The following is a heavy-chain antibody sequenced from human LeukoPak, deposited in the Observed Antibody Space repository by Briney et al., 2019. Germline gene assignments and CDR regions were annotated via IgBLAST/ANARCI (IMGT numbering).Heavy chain of an antibody. CDR3: ARHSAGYCSGGSCYPFRWSDP. CDR2: IYPGDSDT. V-gene: IGHV5-51*01. D-gene: IGHD2-15*01. J-gene: IGHJ5*02. CDR1: GYSFTSYW. Sequence: GESLKISCKVSGYSFTSYWIGWVRQMPGKGLEWMGIIYPGDSDTRYSPSFQGQVTISADESINTAYLQWSSLKASDTAMYYCARHSAGYCSGGSCYPFRWSDPWGQGTLVTVSS.